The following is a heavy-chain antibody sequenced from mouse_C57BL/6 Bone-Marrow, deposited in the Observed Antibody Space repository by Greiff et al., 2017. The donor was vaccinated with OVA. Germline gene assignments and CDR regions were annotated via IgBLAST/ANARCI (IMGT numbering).Heavy chain of an antibody. J-gene: IGHJ2*01. D-gene: IGHD2-4*01. CDR3: ARYDYDIDY. V-gene: IGHV1-26*01. CDR2: INPNNGGT. Sequence: VQLHQSGPELVKPGASVKISCKASGYTFTDYYMNWVKQSHGKSLEWIGDINPNNGGTSYNQKFKGKATLTVDKSSSTAYMELRSLTSEDSAVYYCARYDYDIDYWGQGTTLTVSS. CDR1: GYTFTDYY.